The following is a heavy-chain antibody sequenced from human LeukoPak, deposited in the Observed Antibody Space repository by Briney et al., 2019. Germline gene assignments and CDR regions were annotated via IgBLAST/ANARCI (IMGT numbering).Heavy chain of an antibody. CDR3: ARAGLYDYYYYYMDV. Sequence: QTGGSLRLSCVGSGFPFGSYGMSWVRHSPGKRLEWVSLMSGSTTVVYYADSVKGRFTISRDNSKNTVYLQMDSLRPDDTAIYYCARAGLYDYYYYYMDVWGKGTTVTVSS. J-gene: IGHJ6*03. D-gene: IGHD3/OR15-3a*01. CDR1: GFPFGSYG. CDR2: MSGSTTVV. V-gene: IGHV3-23*01.